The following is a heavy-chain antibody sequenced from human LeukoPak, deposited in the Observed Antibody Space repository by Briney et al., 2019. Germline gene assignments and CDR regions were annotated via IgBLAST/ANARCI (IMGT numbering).Heavy chain of an antibody. CDR2: INWNGGST. Sequence: GGSLRLSCVASGFTFSSYSMNWVRQAPGKGLEWVSGINWNGGSTGYADSVKGRFTISRDNAKNSLYLQMNSLRAEDTAVYYCARDSRTFDYWGQGTLVTVSS. CDR3: ARDSRTFDY. D-gene: IGHD6-13*01. CDR1: GFTFSSYS. V-gene: IGHV3-20*04. J-gene: IGHJ4*02.